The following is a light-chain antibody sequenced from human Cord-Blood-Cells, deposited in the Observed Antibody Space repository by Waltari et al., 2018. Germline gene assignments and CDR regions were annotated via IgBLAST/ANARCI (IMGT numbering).Light chain of an antibody. CDR2: DVS. CDR3: CSYAGSYTFVV. CDR1: SSPVGGYDY. Sequence: QSALTQPRSVYGSPGQSVTISCTGTSSPVGGYDYVSWYQQHPGKAPKLMIYDVSKRPSGVPDRFSCSKSGNTASRTISGLQAEDEADYYCCSYAGSYTFVVFGGGTKLTVL. J-gene: IGLJ2*01. V-gene: IGLV2-11*01.